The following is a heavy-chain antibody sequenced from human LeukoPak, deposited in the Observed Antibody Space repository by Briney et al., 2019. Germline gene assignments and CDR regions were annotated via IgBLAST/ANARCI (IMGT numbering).Heavy chain of an antibody. J-gene: IGHJ6*04. CDR1: GFTFSSYE. D-gene: IGHD2-2*01. CDR3: AREGDCSSTSCYVSHYYYGMDV. V-gene: IGHV3-48*03. CDR2: ISSSGSTI. Sequence: GGSLRLSCAASGFTFSSYEMNWVRQAPGKGLEWVSYISSSGSTIYYADSVKGRFTISRDNAKNSLYLQMNSLRAEDTAVYYCAREGDCSSTSCYVSHYYYGMDVWGKGTTVTVSS.